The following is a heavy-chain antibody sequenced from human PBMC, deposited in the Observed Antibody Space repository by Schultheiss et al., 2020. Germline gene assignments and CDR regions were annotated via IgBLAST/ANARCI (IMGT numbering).Heavy chain of an antibody. CDR1: GFTFSSYA. CDR3: ADVSPQTDAFDI. Sequence: GESLKISCAASGFTFSSYAMHWVRQAPGKGLEWVAVISYDGSNKYYADSVKGRFTISRDNSKNTLYLQMNSLRAEDTAVYYCADVSPQTDAFDIWGQGTMVTVSS. J-gene: IGHJ3*02. CDR2: ISYDGSNK. V-gene: IGHV3-30*04.